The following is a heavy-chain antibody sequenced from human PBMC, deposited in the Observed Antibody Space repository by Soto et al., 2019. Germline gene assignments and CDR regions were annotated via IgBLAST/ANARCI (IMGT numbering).Heavy chain of an antibody. J-gene: IGHJ4*02. D-gene: IGHD2-15*01. Sequence: SLRLSCAASGFTFSNYWMTWVRQAPGKGLEWVANIKEDGSEKHYVDSVKGRFTISRDNAKNSLYLQMNSLRVEDTAVYFCSRDVVVGAKALNYWGQGALVTVSS. CDR2: IKEDGSEK. V-gene: IGHV3-7*01. CDR3: SRDVVVGAKALNY. CDR1: GFTFSNYW.